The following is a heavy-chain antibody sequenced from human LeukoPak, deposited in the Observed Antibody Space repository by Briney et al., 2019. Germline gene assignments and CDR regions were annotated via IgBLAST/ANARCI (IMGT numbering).Heavy chain of an antibody. CDR3: ARVAGTAMVPYFDY. Sequence: GRSPRLSCAASGFTFSSYAMHWVRQAPGKGLEWVAVISYDGSNKYYADSVKGRFTISRDNSKNTLYLQMSSLRAEDTAVYYCARVAGTAMVPYFDYWGQGTLVTVSS. D-gene: IGHD5-18*01. CDR2: ISYDGSNK. CDR1: GFTFSSYA. V-gene: IGHV3-30*04. J-gene: IGHJ4*02.